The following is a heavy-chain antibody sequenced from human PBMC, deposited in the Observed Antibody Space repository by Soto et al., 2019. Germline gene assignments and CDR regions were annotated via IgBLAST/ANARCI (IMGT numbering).Heavy chain of an antibody. D-gene: IGHD6-6*01. Sequence: GGSLRLSCAASGLTLSSCAMRWVRQAPGKGLEWVSTISGGGGNTYYADSVKGRFTISRDNSKSTLYLQMNSLRAEDTAVYYCAKDRTVAARNFDYWGQGTLVTVSS. J-gene: IGHJ4*02. V-gene: IGHV3-23*01. CDR2: ISGGGGNT. CDR3: AKDRTVAARNFDY. CDR1: GLTLSSCA.